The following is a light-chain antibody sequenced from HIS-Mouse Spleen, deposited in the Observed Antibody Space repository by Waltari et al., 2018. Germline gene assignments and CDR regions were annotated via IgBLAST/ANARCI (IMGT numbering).Light chain of an antibody. Sequence: DIQLTQSPSFLSASVGDRVTITCRASQGISSYLAWYQQKPGKAPKLLLYAASTLQSGVPSRFSGSGSGTEVTLTISSVQPEDFATYYCQQLNSYPPTFGQGTKVEIK. CDR1: QGISSY. CDR3: QQLNSYPPT. V-gene: IGKV1-9*01. J-gene: IGKJ1*01. CDR2: AAS.